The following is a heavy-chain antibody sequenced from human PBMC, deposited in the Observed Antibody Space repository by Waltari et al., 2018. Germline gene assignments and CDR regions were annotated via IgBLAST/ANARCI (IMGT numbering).Heavy chain of an antibody. D-gene: IGHD3-22*01. CDR2: IYSGGSGGNT. CDR3: ATDYDGNAYVAFDI. CDR1: GFTVSSNY. V-gene: IGHV3-53*02. J-gene: IGHJ3*02. Sequence: EVQLVETGGGLIQPGGSLRLSCEASGFTVSSNYMTWVRQAPGKGLEWVSVIYSGGSGGNTYYADSVKGRFTISRDNSKNTLYLQMNGLRAEDTAMYYCATDYDGNAYVAFDIWGQGTMVTVSS.